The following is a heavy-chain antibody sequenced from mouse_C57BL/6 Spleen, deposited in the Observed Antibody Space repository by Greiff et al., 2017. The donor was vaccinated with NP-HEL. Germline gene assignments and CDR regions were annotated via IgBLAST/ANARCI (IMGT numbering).Heavy chain of an antibody. CDR3: TRDTYSNWYFDV. D-gene: IGHD5-1-1*01. CDR2: ISSGGDYI. J-gene: IGHJ1*03. CDR1: GFTFSSYA. Sequence: EVKLMESGEGLVKPGGSLKLSCAASGFTFSSYAMSWVRQTPEKRLEWVAYISSGGDYIYYADTVKGRFTISRDNARNTLYLQMSSLKSEDTAMYYCTRDTYSNWYFDVWGTGTTVTVSS. V-gene: IGHV5-9-1*02.